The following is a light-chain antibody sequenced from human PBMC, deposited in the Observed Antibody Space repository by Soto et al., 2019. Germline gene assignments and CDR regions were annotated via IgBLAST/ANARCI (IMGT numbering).Light chain of an antibody. CDR3: QHYDNWPA. V-gene: IGKV3-15*01. Sequence: EIMMTQSPATLSVSPGERATLSCRASQNINTNLVWYQQKPGQAPRPLIYGASTRATGIPARFSGRGSGTEFTLTISSLESEDLGIYYCQHYDNWPAFGQGTKVEI. CDR2: GAS. J-gene: IGKJ1*01. CDR1: QNINTN.